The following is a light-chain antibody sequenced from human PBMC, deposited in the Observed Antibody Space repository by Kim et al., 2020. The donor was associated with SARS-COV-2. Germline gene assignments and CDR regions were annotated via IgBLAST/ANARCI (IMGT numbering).Light chain of an antibody. V-gene: IGLV3-1*01. CDR3: QAWDSSPHVV. Sequence: SYELTQPPSVSVFPGQTASITCSGDKLGDKYACWYQQKPGQSPVLVIYQDSKRPSGIPERFSGSNSGNTATLTISGTQAMDEADYYCQAWDSSPHVVFGGGTQLTVL. J-gene: IGLJ2*01. CDR2: QDS. CDR1: KLGDKY.